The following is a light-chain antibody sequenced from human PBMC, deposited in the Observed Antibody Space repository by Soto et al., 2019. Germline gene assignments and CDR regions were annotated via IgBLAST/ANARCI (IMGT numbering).Light chain of an antibody. V-gene: IGKV1-9*01. CDR3: QQLNSFPLT. Sequence: DIQLTQSPSFLSASVGDRVTITCRASQGISSYLAWYQQKPGKAPKLLIYAASTVQSGVPSRFSGSGSGTEFTLTSSSLQPEYVASYYCQQLNSFPLTFGQGTKVEIK. CDR2: AAS. J-gene: IGKJ1*01. CDR1: QGISSY.